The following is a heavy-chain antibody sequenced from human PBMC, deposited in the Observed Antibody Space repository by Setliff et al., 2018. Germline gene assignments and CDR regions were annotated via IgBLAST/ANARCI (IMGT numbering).Heavy chain of an antibody. CDR3: ARGGTFRYFDY. CDR1: GGSISTDPYF. Sequence: PSETLSLTCAVSGGSISTDPYFWTWIRQHPVKGLEWVGYISYSGRTSYNPSLYSRITVSLDRSKNQVSLRLSSVTAADTAVYYCARGGTFRYFDYWGQGTPVTVSS. V-gene: IGHV4-31*11. D-gene: IGHD5-12*01. CDR2: ISYSGRT. J-gene: IGHJ4*02.